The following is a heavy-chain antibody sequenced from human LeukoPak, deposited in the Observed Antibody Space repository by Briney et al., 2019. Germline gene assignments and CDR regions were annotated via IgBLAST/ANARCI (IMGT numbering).Heavy chain of an antibody. D-gene: IGHD6-13*01. CDR3: ASIQQLVGSEYFQH. Sequence: GGSLRLSCAASGFTVSSNYMSWVRQAPGKGLEWVSVIYSGGSTYYADSVKGRFTIPRDNSKNTLYLQMNSLGAEDTAVYYCASIQQLVGSEYFQHWGQGTLVTVSS. V-gene: IGHV3-53*01. CDR2: IYSGGST. CDR1: GFTVSSNY. J-gene: IGHJ1*01.